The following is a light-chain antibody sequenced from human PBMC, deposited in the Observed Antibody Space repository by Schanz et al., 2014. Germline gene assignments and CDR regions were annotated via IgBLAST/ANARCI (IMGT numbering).Light chain of an antibody. Sequence: QSALTQPASVSGSLGQSITISCTGTSSDVGSHYPVSWYQQHPGKVPELIIYEDTNRPSGASYHFSASKSGHTASLTVSGLQAEEESDYYCNSYACSNKVIFGGGTKLTVL. CDR3: NSYACSNKVI. CDR2: EDT. CDR1: SSDVGSHYP. J-gene: IGLJ2*01. V-gene: IGLV2-14*02.